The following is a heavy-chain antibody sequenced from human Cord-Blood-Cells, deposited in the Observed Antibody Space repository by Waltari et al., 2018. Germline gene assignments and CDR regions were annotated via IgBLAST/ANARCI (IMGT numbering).Heavy chain of an antibody. CDR2: ISAYNGNT. D-gene: IGHD3-3*01. Sequence: QVQLVQSGAEVKKPGASVKVSCKDSGYTFTSYGIRWVRQAPGQGLEWIGWISAYNGNTNYAQKLQGRVTMTTDTSTSTAYMELRSLRSDDTAVYYCARDHHRGGDFWSGYYSGWFDPWGQGTLVTVSS. J-gene: IGHJ5*02. CDR3: ARDHHRGGDFWSGYYSGWFDP. V-gene: IGHV1-18*04. CDR1: GYTFTSYG.